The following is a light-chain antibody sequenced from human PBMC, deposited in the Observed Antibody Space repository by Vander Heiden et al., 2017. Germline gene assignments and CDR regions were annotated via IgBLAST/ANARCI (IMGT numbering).Light chain of an antibody. CDR3: QAGDSSTGV. Sequence: SYLMPQPPSVPVSPGQTASITCSGDKLGDKYACWYQQKPGQSPVLVIYQDSKRPSGIPERFAGSNSGNTATLTISGTQAMDEADYYCQAGDSSTGVFGGGTKVTVL. CDR2: QDS. V-gene: IGLV3-1*01. CDR1: KLGDKY. J-gene: IGLJ2*01.